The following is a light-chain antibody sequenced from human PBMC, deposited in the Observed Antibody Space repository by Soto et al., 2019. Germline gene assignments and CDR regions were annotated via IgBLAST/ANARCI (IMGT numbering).Light chain of an antibody. V-gene: IGKV3-20*01. CDR2: GAS. Sequence: EIVFTQSPGTLSLSPGERATLSWRASQSVSNNYLAWYQQKPGQAPRLLIYGASNRATGIPDRFSGSGSGTDFTLTISRLEPEDFAVYYCQQYGSSGTFGQGTKVDI. CDR3: QQYGSSGT. J-gene: IGKJ1*01. CDR1: QSVSNNY.